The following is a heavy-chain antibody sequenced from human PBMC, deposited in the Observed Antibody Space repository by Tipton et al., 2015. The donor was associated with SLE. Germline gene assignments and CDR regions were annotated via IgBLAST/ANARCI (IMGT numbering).Heavy chain of an antibody. D-gene: IGHD3-3*01. CDR3: ARGPTIFGVVTTPGFDP. Sequence: TRSLTCTVSGGSISSYYWSWIRQPAGKGLEWIGRIYTSGSTNYNPSLKSRVTMSVDTSKNQFSLKLSSVTAADTAVYYCARGPTIFGVVTTPGFDPWGQGTLVTVSS. V-gene: IGHV4-4*07. CDR1: GGSISSYY. J-gene: IGHJ5*02. CDR2: IYTSGST.